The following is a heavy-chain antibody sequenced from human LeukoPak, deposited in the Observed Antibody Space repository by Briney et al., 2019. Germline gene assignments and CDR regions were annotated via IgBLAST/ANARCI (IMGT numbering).Heavy chain of an antibody. V-gene: IGHV3-48*04. CDR1: GFTFSRYS. Sequence: GGSLRLSCAASGFTFSRYSMTWVRQAPGKGLEWVSYISSSGSTIYYADSVKGRFTISRDNAKNSLYLQMNSLRAEDTAFYYCARGSSFSNYWGQGTLVTVSS. D-gene: IGHD6-6*01. CDR3: ARGSSFSNY. J-gene: IGHJ4*02. CDR2: ISSSGSTI.